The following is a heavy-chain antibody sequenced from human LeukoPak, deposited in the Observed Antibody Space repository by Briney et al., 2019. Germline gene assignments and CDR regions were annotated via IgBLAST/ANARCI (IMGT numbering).Heavy chain of an antibody. J-gene: IGHJ4*02. V-gene: IGHV4-39*07. CDR1: VGSISSSSYY. Sequence: SETLSLTCTVSVGSISSSSYYWGWIRQPPGKGLEWIGSIYYIGSTYYNPSLKSRVTISVDTSKNQFSLKLSSVTAADTAVYYCARVLGYYGSGSYFPAPYYFDYWGQGTLVTVSS. CDR3: ARVLGYYGSGSYFPAPYYFDY. CDR2: IYYIGST. D-gene: IGHD3-10*01.